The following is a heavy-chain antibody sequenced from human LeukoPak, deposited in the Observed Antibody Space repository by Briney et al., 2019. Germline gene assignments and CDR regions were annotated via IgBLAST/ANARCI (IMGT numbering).Heavy chain of an antibody. D-gene: IGHD1-26*01. J-gene: IGHJ4*02. CDR2: IKQDGSEK. CDR3: AKEGSNGDFDY. Sequence: GGSLRLSCAASGFTFSTSWMSWVRQAPGKGLEWVATIKQDGSEKYYVDSVKGRFTISRDNSKNTLYLKMNSLRAEDTAVYYCAKEGSNGDFDYWGQGTLVTVSS. V-gene: IGHV3-7*01. CDR1: GFTFSTSW.